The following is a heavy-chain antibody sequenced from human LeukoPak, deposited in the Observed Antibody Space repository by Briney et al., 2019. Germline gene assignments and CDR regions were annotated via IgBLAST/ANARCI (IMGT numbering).Heavy chain of an antibody. J-gene: IGHJ3*02. CDR1: GGSISSGSYY. CDR2: IYTSGNT. D-gene: IGHD5-18*01. Sequence: SETLSLTCTVSGGSISSGSYYWSWIRQPAGKGLEWIGRIYTSGNTNYNFSLKSRVTISLDTSENQISLKLSSVTAADTAVYYCASVDTAMVLAHAFDIWGQGTMVTVSS. CDR3: ASVDTAMVLAHAFDI. V-gene: IGHV4-61*02.